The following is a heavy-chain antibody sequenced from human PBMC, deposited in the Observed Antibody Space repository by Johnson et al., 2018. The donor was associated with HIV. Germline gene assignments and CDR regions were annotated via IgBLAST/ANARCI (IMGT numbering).Heavy chain of an antibody. D-gene: IGHD1-26*01. CDR1: GFTVSSNE. CDR3: AKDRSMDDAFDV. V-gene: IGHV3-38-3*01. Sequence: VQLVESRGVLVQPGGSLRLSCAASGFTVSSNEMSWVRQAPGKGLEWVSSISGGSTYYADSRKGRFIISRDNAKNSLYLQMNSLRAEDTAVYYCAKDRSMDDAFDVWGQGTMVTVSS. CDR2: ISGGST. J-gene: IGHJ3*01.